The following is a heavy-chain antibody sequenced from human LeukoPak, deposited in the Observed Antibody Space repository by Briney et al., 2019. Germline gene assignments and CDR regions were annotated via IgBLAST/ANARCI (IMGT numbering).Heavy chain of an antibody. CDR2: LHSGGKT. D-gene: IGHD6-19*01. CDR3: ARIGSRGWNGNDYRFFDL. J-gene: IGHJ2*01. Sequence: PGGSLRLSCAASGVTVRSNYMIWVRQAPGKGLEWVSVLHSGGKTQYADSVKGRFTISRDNFKNTLDLQMNTLRVEDTAVYYCARIGSRGWNGNDYRFFDLWGRGTLVSVSS. CDR1: GVTVRSNY. V-gene: IGHV3-53*01.